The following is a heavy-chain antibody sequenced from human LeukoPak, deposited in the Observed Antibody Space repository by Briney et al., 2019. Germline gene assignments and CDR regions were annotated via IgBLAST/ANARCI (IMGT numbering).Heavy chain of an antibody. J-gene: IGHJ6*02. V-gene: IGHV3-23*01. D-gene: IGHD2-21*01. CDR2: IGGRAGGA. CDR1: AFIFSRYA. Sequence: GVSLRLSCAASAFIFSRYAMSWVRPAPGPGLDSLSPIGGRAGGAYYAVSVNGRFTTSIASSYNTLYLQTSSLRAEDTAVHHCAKLSDDYYFYGMDVWGQGPTVTVSS. CDR3: AKLSDDYYFYGMDV.